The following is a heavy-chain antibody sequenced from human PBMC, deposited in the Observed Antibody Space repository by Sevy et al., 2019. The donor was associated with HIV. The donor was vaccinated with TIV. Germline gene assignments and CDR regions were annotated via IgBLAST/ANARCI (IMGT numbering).Heavy chain of an antibody. D-gene: IGHD3-22*01. CDR1: GYIFTELS. CDR3: ATDSVLLKGRYYDSSGYYFHY. CDR2: FDPEDGET. J-gene: IGHJ4*01. Sequence: ASVKVSCKVSGYIFTELSMHWVRQAPGKGLEWMGGFDPEDGETIYPQKFQGRVTMTADTSTDTAYMDLSSLRSEDTAVYYCATDSVLLKGRYYDSSGYYFHYWGHGPLVTVSS. V-gene: IGHV1-24*01.